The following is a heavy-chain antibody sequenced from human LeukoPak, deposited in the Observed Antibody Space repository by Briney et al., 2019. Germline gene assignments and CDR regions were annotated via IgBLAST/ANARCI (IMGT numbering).Heavy chain of an antibody. CDR3: ARADAVVGEYQLPKPLDY. J-gene: IGHJ4*02. CDR2: ISSSSSYI. V-gene: IGHV3-21*01. D-gene: IGHD2-2*01. CDR1: GFAFSSYS. Sequence: GGSLRLSCAASGFAFSSYSMNWVRQAPGKGLEWVSSISSSSSYIYYADSVKGRFTISRDNAKNSLYLQMNSLRAEDTAVYYCARADAVVGEYQLPKPLDYWGQGTLVTVSS.